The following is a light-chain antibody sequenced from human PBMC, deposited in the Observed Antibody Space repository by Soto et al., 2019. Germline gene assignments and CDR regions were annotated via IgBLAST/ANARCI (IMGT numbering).Light chain of an antibody. Sequence: EIVMTQSPATLSVSPGERATLSCRASQSVSSNLAWYQQKPGQAPRLLIDGASTRATGIPARFSGSGSGTEFTLTISSLQSEDFAVYYCQQYNNWHQTFGQGTKVDIK. J-gene: IGKJ1*01. CDR2: GAS. CDR3: QQYNNWHQT. V-gene: IGKV3-15*01. CDR1: QSVSSN.